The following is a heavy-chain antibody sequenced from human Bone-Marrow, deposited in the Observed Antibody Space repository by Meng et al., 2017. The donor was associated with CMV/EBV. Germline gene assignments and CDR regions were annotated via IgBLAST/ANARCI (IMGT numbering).Heavy chain of an antibody. CDR3: ARDPFLWSWFKEEVPGLGY. D-gene: IGHD3-22*01. V-gene: IGHV1-18*01. J-gene: IGHJ1*01. Sequence: ASVKVSCKASGYTFTSYGISWVRQAPGQGLEWMGWISVYNGNTEYAQKFQGRVTTTTDTSTSTAYMELRSLRSDDTAVYYCARDPFLWSWFKEEVPGLGYWGQGTLVTVSS. CDR2: ISVYNGNT. CDR1: GYTFTSYG.